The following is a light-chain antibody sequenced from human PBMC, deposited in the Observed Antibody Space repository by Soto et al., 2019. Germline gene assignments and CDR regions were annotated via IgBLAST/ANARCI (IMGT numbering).Light chain of an antibody. CDR1: SNDGGGYNY. Sequence: QSALTQPAPLSGSPGQSVTISRPGTSNDGGGYNYFSWYQQHPGKAPKLMIYDVSNRPSGVSNRFSGSKSGNTASLTISGLQAEDEADYYCSSYTSSSTLNYVFGTGTKVTVL. J-gene: IGLJ1*01. CDR2: DVS. V-gene: IGLV2-14*01. CDR3: SSYTSSSTLNYV.